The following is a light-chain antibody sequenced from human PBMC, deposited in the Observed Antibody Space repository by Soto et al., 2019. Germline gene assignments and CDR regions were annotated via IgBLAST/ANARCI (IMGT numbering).Light chain of an antibody. J-gene: IGKJ5*01. Sequence: EMVLTQSPGTLSLSPGDRATLACRASQSVSNDYVAWVQQKPGQTPRLLIYDASTRATDISARFSGSGSGTDFTLTISSLESEDSAIYYCQQRSNWPSISFGQGTRLEIK. V-gene: IGKV3-11*01. CDR3: QQRSNWPSIS. CDR1: QSVSND. CDR2: DAS.